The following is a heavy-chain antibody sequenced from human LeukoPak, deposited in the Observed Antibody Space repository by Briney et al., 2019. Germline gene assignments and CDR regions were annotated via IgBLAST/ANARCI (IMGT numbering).Heavy chain of an antibody. Sequence: RSGGSLRLSCAASGFTFSSYSMNWVRQAPGKGLEWVSYISSSGSTIYYADSVKGRFTISRDNAKNSLYLQMNSLRAEDTAVYYCAREAPHYYDSSGDAFDIWGQGTMVTVSS. CDR3: AREAPHYYDSSGDAFDI. CDR2: ISSSGSTI. J-gene: IGHJ3*02. D-gene: IGHD3-22*01. CDR1: GFTFSSYS. V-gene: IGHV3-48*04.